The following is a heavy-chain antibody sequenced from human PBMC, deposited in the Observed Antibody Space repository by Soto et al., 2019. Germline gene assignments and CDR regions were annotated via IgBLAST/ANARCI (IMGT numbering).Heavy chain of an antibody. CDR2: MNPNSGNT. Sequence: ASVKVSCKASGYTFTSYDINWVRQATGQGLEWMGWMNPNSGNTGYAQKFQGRVTMTRNTSISTAYMELSSLRSEDTAVYYCARGRRYCSSTSCSYYFDYWGQGTLVTVSS. V-gene: IGHV1-8*01. CDR1: GYTFTSYD. CDR3: ARGRRYCSSTSCSYYFDY. D-gene: IGHD2-2*01. J-gene: IGHJ4*02.